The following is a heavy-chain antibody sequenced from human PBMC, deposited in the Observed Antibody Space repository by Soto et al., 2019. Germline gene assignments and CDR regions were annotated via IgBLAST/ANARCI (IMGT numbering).Heavy chain of an antibody. CDR2: ISGSGEST. CDR3: AKRREGGYYIFGY. V-gene: IGHV3-23*01. D-gene: IGHD3-10*01. CDR1: GFTFSSFA. J-gene: IGHJ4*02. Sequence: PGGSLRLSCAASGFTFSSFAMSWVRQAPGKGLEWVSSISGSGESTYYADSVKGRLSISRDNSKNTLYLQMNSLRAEDTAVYYCAKRREGGYYIFGYWGQGTPVTVSS.